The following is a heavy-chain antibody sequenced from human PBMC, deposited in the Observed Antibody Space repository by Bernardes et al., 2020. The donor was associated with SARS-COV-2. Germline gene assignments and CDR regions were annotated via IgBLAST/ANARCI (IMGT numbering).Heavy chain of an antibody. CDR2: ISAYNDNT. CDR3: ARGGEGFTMIVVLIQPMDV. J-gene: IGHJ6*02. CDR1: GYTFTSYG. D-gene: IGHD3-22*01. V-gene: IGHV1-18*01. Sequence: SVKVSCKASGYTFTSYGITWLRQAPGQGLEGMGWISAYNDNTNYAQQLHGRVTMTTDTSTSTAYMELRSLRSDDTAVYYCARGGEGFTMIVVLIQPMDVWGQGTTVTVSS.